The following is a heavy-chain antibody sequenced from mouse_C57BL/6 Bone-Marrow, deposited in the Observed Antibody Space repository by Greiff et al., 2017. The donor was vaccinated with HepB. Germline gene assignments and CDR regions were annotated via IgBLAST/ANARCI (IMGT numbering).Heavy chain of an antibody. CDR3: ARAGGQLRLHYAMDY. V-gene: IGHV3-6*01. J-gene: IGHJ4*01. D-gene: IGHD3-2*02. Sequence: EVKLMESGPGLVKPSQSLSLTCSVSGYSITSGYYWNWIRQFPGNKLEWMGYISYDGSNNYNPSLKNRISITRDTSKNQFFLKLNTVTTEDTATYYCARAGGQLRLHYAMDYWGQGTSVTVSS. CDR2: ISYDGSN. CDR1: GYSITSGYY.